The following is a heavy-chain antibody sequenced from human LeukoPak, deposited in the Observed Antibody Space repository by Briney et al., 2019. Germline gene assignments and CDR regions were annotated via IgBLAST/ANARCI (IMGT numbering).Heavy chain of an antibody. CDR2: IYSGGST. D-gene: IGHD7-27*01. Sequence: GGSLRLSSAASGFTVSSNYMSWVRQAPGKGLEWVSVIYSGGSTNYAASVKGRFTISRDNSKNTLYLQMNSLRAEDTAVYYCAKYWGESWGQGTLVTVSS. CDR3: AKYWGES. J-gene: IGHJ4*02. V-gene: IGHV3-66*01. CDR1: GFTVSSNY.